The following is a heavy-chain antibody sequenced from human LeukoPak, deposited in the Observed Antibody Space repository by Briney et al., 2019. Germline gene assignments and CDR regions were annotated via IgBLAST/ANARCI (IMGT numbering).Heavy chain of an antibody. J-gene: IGHJ4*02. CDR2: IFYSRST. CDR3: ARDAPAPVAGFDS. CDR1: GGSVSNFY. Sequence: SETLSLTCTVSGGSVSNFYWSWIRQPPGKGLEWIGYIFYSRSTNYNPSLKSRVIISVDTSKNQFSLKLTSVTAADTAVYYCARDAPAPVAGFDSWGQGTLVTVSS. V-gene: IGHV4-59*02. D-gene: IGHD6-19*01.